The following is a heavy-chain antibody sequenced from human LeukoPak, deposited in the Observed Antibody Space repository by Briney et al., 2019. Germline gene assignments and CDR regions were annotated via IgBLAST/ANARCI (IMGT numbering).Heavy chain of an antibody. D-gene: IGHD3-3*01. CDR2: IYHSGST. CDR1: GGSISSYY. CDR3: ATSYYDFWSGYYQFDP. V-gene: IGHV4-59*01. J-gene: IGHJ5*02. Sequence: KPSETLSLTCTVSGGSISSYYWSWIRQPPGKGLEWIGYIYHSGSTNYNPSLKSRVTISVDTSKNPFSLKLSSVTAADTAVYYCATSYYDFWSGYYQFDPWGQGTLVTVSS.